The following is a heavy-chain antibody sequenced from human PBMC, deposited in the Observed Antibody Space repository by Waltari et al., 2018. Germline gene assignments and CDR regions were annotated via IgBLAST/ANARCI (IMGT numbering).Heavy chain of an antibody. CDR1: GFTFSNAW. V-gene: IGHV3-15*07. Sequence: EVQLVESGGGLVKPGGSLRLSCAASGFTFSNAWMNWVRQAPGKGLEWVGRVKRKTDGGTTDYAAPVKGRFTISRDDSKNTLYLQMNSLETEDTAMYYCTTDYCTSISCYLNYWGQGTLVTVSS. CDR2: VKRKTDGGTT. CDR3: TTDYCTSISCYLNY. J-gene: IGHJ4*02. D-gene: IGHD2-2*01.